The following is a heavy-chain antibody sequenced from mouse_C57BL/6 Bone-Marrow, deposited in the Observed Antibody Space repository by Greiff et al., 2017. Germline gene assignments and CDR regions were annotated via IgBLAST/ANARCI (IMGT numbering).Heavy chain of an antibody. CDR1: GFSLTSYG. CDR3: ARHKGSSGYASYCDY. Sequence: QVQLQQSGPGLVAPSQSLSITCTVSGFSLTSYGVHWVRQPPGKGLEWLVVIWSDGSTTYNSALKSRLSISKDNSKSQVFLKMNSLQTDDTAMYYCARHKGSSGYASYCDYWGQGTTLTVSS. CDR2: IWSDGST. D-gene: IGHD3-2*02. V-gene: IGHV2-6-1*01. J-gene: IGHJ2*01.